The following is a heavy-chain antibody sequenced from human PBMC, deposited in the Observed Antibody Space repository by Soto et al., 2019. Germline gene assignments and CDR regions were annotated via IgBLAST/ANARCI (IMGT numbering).Heavy chain of an antibody. CDR2: IDYNGVT. V-gene: IGHV4-34*01. CDR3: GKVLVGATGHTDSDS. CDR1: GGSFSGYY. D-gene: IGHD2-15*01. Sequence: KPSETLSLTCAVYGGSFSGYYWSWIRQPPGRGLEWIGNIDYNGVTYSNPSLKSRVTISRDTSKNQFSLKLTSVTAADTALYYCGKVLVGATGHTDSDSWGPGTLVTVSS. J-gene: IGHJ4*02.